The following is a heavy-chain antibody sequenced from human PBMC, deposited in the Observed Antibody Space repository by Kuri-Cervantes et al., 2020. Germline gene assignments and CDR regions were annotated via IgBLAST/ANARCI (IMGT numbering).Heavy chain of an antibody. CDR1: GGSISSSSYY. Sequence: SETLSLTCTVSGGSISSSSYYWGWIRQPPGKGLEWIGYIYYSGSTNYNPSLKSRVTISVDTSKNQFSLKLSSVTAADTAVYYCARDSRAAAGVDYWGQGTLVTVSS. CDR2: IYYSGST. J-gene: IGHJ4*02. D-gene: IGHD6-13*01. V-gene: IGHV4-61*01. CDR3: ARDSRAAAGVDY.